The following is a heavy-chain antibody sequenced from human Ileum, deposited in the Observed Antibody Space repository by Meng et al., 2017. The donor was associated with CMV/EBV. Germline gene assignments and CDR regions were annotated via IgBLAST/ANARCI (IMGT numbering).Heavy chain of an antibody. J-gene: IGHJ4*02. CDR3: AKDGGFHGAYYGFLDS. CDR2: IYFDGRDK. Sequence: GESLKISCAASGFTLSSDWMHWVRQAPGKGLEWVAFIYFDGRDKYYADSVRDRFTISRDNSKNTLYLEMNSPRADDTAVYYCAKDGGFHGAYYGFLDSWGQGTLVTVSS. CDR1: GFTLSSDW. D-gene: IGHD3-10*01. V-gene: IGHV3-30*02.